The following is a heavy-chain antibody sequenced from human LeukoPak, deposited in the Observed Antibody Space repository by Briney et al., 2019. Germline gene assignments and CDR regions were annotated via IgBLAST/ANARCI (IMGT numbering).Heavy chain of an antibody. CDR3: ARSLFYYDSSGYQIDY. D-gene: IGHD3-22*01. V-gene: IGHV1-18*01. J-gene: IGHJ4*02. CDR1: GYTFTSYG. Sequence: SSVKVSCKASGYTFTSYGISRVRQAPGQGLEWVGWISAYNGNTNYAQKLQGRVTMTTDTSTSTAYMELRSLRSDDTAVYYCARSLFYYDSSGYQIDYWGQGTLVTVSS. CDR2: ISAYNGNT.